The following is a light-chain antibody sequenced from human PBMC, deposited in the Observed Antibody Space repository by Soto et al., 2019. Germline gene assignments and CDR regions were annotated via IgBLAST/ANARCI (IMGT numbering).Light chain of an antibody. Sequence: EIVMTQSPATLSVSPGERATLSCRASQSVSSNLAWYQQKPGQAPRLLIYGTSTRATGIPARFSGSGSGTEFTLTISSVQSEDFAVYYCQHYNNWPRTFGQGTKVEIK. CDR2: GTS. CDR1: QSVSSN. J-gene: IGKJ1*01. CDR3: QHYNNWPRT. V-gene: IGKV3-15*01.